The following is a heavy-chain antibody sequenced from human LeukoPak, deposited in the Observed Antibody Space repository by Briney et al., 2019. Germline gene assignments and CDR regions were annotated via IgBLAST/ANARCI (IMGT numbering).Heavy chain of an antibody. CDR1: GFTFSSYS. Sequence: GGSLRLSCAASGFTFSSYSMNWVRQAPGKGLEWVSSFSSSSCSYIYYAASVKGRFPISRDNAKNSLYLQMNSLRAEDTAVYYCARDRGSSGWYLLFDPWGQGTLVTVSS. D-gene: IGHD6-19*01. CDR2: FSSSSCSYI. J-gene: IGHJ5*02. V-gene: IGHV3-21*03. CDR3: ARDRGSSGWYLLFDP.